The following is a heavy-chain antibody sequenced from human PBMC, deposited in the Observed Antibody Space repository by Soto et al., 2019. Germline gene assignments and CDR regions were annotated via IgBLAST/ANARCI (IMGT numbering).Heavy chain of an antibody. CDR2: ISSTSYT. CDR1: GFTFSDYY. J-gene: IGHJ4*02. CDR3: ARDSVYYGDYELNYFDY. D-gene: IGHD4-17*01. Sequence: QVQLVESGGGLVKPGGSLRLSCAASGFTFSDYYMSWIRQAPGKGLEWVSYISSTSYTNYADSVKGRFTISRDNTKNPLYLQMNSLRAEDTAVYYCARDSVYYGDYELNYFDYWGQGTLVTVSS. V-gene: IGHV3-11*05.